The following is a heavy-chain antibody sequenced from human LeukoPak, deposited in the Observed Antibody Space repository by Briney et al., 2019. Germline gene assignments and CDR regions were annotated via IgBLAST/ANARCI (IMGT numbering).Heavy chain of an antibody. J-gene: IGHJ6*03. V-gene: IGHV1-24*01. CDR1: GYTLTELS. CDR3: ATLKRSAPINYYYYMDV. Sequence: ASVKVSCKVSGYTLTELSMHWVRQAPGKGLEWMGGFDPEDGETIYAQKFQGRVTMTEDTSTDTAYMELSSLRSEDTAVYYCATLKRSAPINYYYYMDVWGQGTMVTVSS. CDR2: FDPEDGET. D-gene: IGHD1-26*01.